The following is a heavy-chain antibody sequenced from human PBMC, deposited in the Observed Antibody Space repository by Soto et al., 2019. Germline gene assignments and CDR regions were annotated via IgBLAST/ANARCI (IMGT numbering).Heavy chain of an antibody. J-gene: IGHJ4*02. V-gene: IGHV3-74*01. CDR3: ARDMRSSSGY. CDR2: INPDGTSI. CDR1: GFTFSVYW. Sequence: PGGSLRISCASSGFTFSVYWMHWARQAPEKGLVWVSRINPDGTSIGYADSVKGRFTISRDNAKNTLFLQMHSLRAEDTAVYYCARDMRSSSGYWGQGTMVTVSS. D-gene: IGHD6-6*01.